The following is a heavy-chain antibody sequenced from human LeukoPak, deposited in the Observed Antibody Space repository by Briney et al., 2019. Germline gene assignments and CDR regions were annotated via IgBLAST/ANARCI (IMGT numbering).Heavy chain of an antibody. CDR3: AKDIGSTGSPGMDV. J-gene: IGHJ6*02. V-gene: IGHV3-48*01. CDR2: ISSSSSTI. D-gene: IGHD1-14*01. CDR1: GCTFSSYS. Sequence: GGSLRLSCAGSGCTFSSYSMKWVRQAPGKGLEWVSYISSSSSTIYYADSVKGRFTISRDNSKNTLYLQMNSLRAEDTAVYYCAKDIGSTGSPGMDVWGPGTTVTVSS.